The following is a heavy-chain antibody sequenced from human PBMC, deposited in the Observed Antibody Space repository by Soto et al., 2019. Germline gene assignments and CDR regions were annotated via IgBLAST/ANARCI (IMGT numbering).Heavy chain of an antibody. V-gene: IGHV4-59*01. CDR2: IYYSGST. J-gene: IGHJ4*02. CDR3: ARDCSGGSCGFDY. Sequence: SESLSLTCTVSGGSICSYYWSWIRQPPGKGLEWIGYIYYSGSTNYNPSLKSRVTISVDTSKNQFSLKLSSVTAADTAVYYCARDCSGGSCGFDYWGQGTLVTVSS. CDR1: GGSICSYY. D-gene: IGHD2-15*01.